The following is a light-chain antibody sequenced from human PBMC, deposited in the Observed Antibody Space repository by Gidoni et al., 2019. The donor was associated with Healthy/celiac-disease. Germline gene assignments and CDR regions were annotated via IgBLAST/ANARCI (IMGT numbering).Light chain of an antibody. V-gene: IGKV3D-11*01. J-gene: IGKJ2*01. CDR1: QGVSSY. CDR2: DAS. CDR3: QQRSNWHQ. Sequence: EIVLTQSPATLSLSPGERATLSCRASQGVSSYLAWYQQKPGQAPRLLIYDASNRATGIPARFSGSGPGTDFTLTISSLEPEDFAVYYCQQRSNWHQFGQGTKLEIK.